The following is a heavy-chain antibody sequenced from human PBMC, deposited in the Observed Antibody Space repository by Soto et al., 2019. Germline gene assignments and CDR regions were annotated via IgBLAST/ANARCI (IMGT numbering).Heavy chain of an antibody. D-gene: IGHD1-26*01. Sequence: ASETLSLTCTVSGGSVSSGSYYWSWIRQPPGKGLEWIGYIYYSGSTNYNPSLKSRVTISVDTSKNQFSLKLSSVTAADTAVYYCASLKWGGHHLPRRPSDYRGQGSPVTVSS. CDR1: GGSVSSGSYY. CDR3: ASLKWGGHHLPRRPSDY. J-gene: IGHJ4*02. CDR2: IYYSGST. V-gene: IGHV4-61*01.